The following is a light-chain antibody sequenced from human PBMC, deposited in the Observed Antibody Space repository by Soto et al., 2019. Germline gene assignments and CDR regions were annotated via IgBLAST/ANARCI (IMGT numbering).Light chain of an antibody. V-gene: IGLV1-40*01. CDR2: GDN. J-gene: IGLJ1*01. Sequence: QPVLTQPPSVSGAPGQRVSISCTGSTSNIGAPYDVHWYQHLPGTAPKILIYGDNNRPSGVPDRFSGSKFGTSASLGITRLQAEDEADYYCQSYDISLHNYVFGTGTKVTV. CDR3: QSYDISLHNYV. CDR1: TSNIGAPYD.